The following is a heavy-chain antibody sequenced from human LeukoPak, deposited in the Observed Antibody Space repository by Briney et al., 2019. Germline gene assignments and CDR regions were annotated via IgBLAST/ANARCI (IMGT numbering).Heavy chain of an antibody. Sequence: TGRSLRLSCAASGFTFSSYSMNWVRQAPGKGLEWVSYISSSSSTIYYADSVKGRFTISRDNSKNTLYLQMNSLRAEDTAVYYCARGPSGYHNAGGQGTLVTVSS. V-gene: IGHV3-48*01. CDR1: GFTFSSYS. D-gene: IGHD5-12*01. J-gene: IGHJ4*02. CDR3: ARGPSGYHNA. CDR2: ISSSSSTI.